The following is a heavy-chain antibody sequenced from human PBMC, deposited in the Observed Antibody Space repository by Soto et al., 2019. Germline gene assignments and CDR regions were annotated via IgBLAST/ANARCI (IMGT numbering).Heavy chain of an antibody. CDR3: ARESSSSAKYLYFDV. V-gene: IGHV1-69*01. D-gene: IGHD6-6*01. J-gene: IGHJ2*01. CDR2: IIPITGTV. Sequence: QVQLVQSGAEVKKPGSSVKVSCKVSGGTFSSYAIGWVRQATGQGLEWMGGIIPITGTVNYAQKFQGRVTMTADESTTTGYMELSSLRSEDTAVYYCARESSSSAKYLYFDVWGRGTLVTVSA. CDR1: GGTFSSYA.